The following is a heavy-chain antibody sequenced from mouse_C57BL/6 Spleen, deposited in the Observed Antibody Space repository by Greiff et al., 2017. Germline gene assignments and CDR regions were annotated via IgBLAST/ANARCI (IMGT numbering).Heavy chain of an antibody. CDR1: GFTFSNYW. D-gene: IGHD1-1*01. CDR2: IRLKSDNYAT. V-gene: IGHV6-3*01. CDR3: TGGGYYYGSSYGEDY. J-gene: IGHJ2*01. Sequence: EVKLQESGGGLVQPGGSMKLSCVASGFTFSNYWMNWVRQSPEKGLEWVAQIRLKSDNYATHYAESVKGRFTISRDDSKSSVYLQMNNLRAEATGIYYCTGGGYYYGSSYGEDYWGQGTTLTVSS.